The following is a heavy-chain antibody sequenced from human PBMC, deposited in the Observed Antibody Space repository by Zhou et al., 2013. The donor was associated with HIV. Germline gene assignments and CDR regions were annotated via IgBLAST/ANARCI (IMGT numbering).Heavy chain of an antibody. CDR1: GGTLTTYA. J-gene: IGHJ2*01. D-gene: IGHD6-6*01. CDR3: AREGSQYGSSSHNWYFDL. Sequence: QVQLVQSGAEVKKPGSSVKVSCTASGGTLTTYALSWVRQAPGQGLEWMGGINPNSGGTNYAQKFQGWVTMTRDTSISTAYMELSRLRSDDRAVYYCAREGSQYGSSSHNWYFDLWGRGTLVTVSS. CDR2: INPNSGGT. V-gene: IGHV1-2*04.